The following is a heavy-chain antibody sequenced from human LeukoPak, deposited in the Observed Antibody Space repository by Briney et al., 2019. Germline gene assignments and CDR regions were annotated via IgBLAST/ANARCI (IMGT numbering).Heavy chain of an antibody. D-gene: IGHD1-26*01. V-gene: IGHV5-51*01. J-gene: IGHJ5*02. CDR3: ARQGGPNWFDP. Sequence: GESLKISCKASGYSFTTYWIGWVRQMPGKGLEWMGIIYPADSAAKYSPSFQGQVTISVDKSISTAYLQWSSLKASDTAMYYCARQGGPNWFDPWGQGTLVTVSS. CDR2: IYPADSAA. CDR1: GYSFTTYW.